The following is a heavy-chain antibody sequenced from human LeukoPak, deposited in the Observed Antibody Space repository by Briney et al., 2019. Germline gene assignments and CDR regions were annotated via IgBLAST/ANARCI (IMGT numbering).Heavy chain of an antibody. V-gene: IGHV3-23*01. D-gene: IGHD2-2*01. Sequence: GALRLSCAASGFTFSSYAMSWVRQAPGKGLEWVSAISGSGGSTYYADSVKGRFTISRDNSKNTLYLQMNSLRAEDTAVYYCAKDDVVVPAATVANDCWGQGTLATVSS. J-gene: IGHJ4*02. CDR1: GFTFSSYA. CDR2: ISGSGGST. CDR3: AKDDVVVPAATVANDC.